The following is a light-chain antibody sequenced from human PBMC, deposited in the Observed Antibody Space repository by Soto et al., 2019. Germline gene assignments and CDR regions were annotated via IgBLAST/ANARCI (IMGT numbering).Light chain of an antibody. CDR1: QSLSNSE. CDR3: QQYNISPRT. J-gene: IGKJ1*01. V-gene: IGKV3-20*01. Sequence: EILFTQSPGTLSLSPGERATLSCRASQSLSNSELAWYQQKPGQAPRLLIYGASSRATGIPARFSGSGSATEFTLPISRLQSEDFSVYYCQQYNISPRTFGQGTKVDIK. CDR2: GAS.